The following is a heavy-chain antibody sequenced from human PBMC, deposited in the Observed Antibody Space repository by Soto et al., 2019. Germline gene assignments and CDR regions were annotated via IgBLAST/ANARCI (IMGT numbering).Heavy chain of an antibody. CDR1: GYTFTSYG. CDR3: ARGLKSLRFLEWLSRGSYYYYQMAV. Sequence: ASVKVSCKASGYTFTSYGISWVRQAPGQGLEWMGWISAYNGNTNYAQKLQGRVTMTTDTSTSTAYMELSSLRSEDTAVYYCARGLKSLRFLEWLSRGSYYYYQMAVWGKGTTVTSP. CDR2: ISAYNGNT. V-gene: IGHV1-18*01. D-gene: IGHD3-3*01. J-gene: IGHJ6*03.